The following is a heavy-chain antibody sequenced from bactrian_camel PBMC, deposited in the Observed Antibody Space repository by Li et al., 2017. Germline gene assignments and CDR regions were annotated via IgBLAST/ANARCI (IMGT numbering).Heavy chain of an antibody. J-gene: IGHJ4*01. Sequence: HVQLVESGGGSVQAGGALRLSCVVSGYTYSTPCMGWFRQPAGKEREAVAVIDGEDSTGYADSVKGRFTVSKDSDQHIMYLQMDNVQPDDAGTYRCVAESLCKWLGTTESYFGQGTQVTVS. D-gene: IGHD6*01. CDR2: IDGEDST. V-gene: IGHV3S53*01. CDR1: GYTYSTPC.